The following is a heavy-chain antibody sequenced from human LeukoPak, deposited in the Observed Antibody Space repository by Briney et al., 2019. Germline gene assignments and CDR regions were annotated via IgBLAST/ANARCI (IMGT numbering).Heavy chain of an antibody. CDR2: INPSGGST. D-gene: IGHD6-6*01. Sequence: ASVKFSCKASGYTFSSYYMHWVRQGPGQGLEWMGIINPSGGSTSYAQKFQGRVTMTRGTSTSTVYMELSSLRSEDTAVYYCAREVNPSVYSSPFYSYWGQGTLVTVSS. J-gene: IGHJ4*02. CDR3: AREVNPSVYSSPFYSY. V-gene: IGHV1-46*01. CDR1: GYTFSSYY.